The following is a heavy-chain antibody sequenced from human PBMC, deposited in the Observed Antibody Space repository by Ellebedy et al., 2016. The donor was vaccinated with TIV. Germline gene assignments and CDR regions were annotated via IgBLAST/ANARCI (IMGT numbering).Heavy chain of an antibody. CDR2: IRDKTNSYAT. CDR1: GFTFGNHA. D-gene: IGHD3-16*01. V-gene: IGHV3-73*01. J-gene: IGHJ5*02. Sequence: PGGSLRLSCAASGFTFGNHAIHWVRQASGKGLEWIGRIRDKTNSYATTYAASLKGKFTISRDDSKNTAFLQMNDLKTEDTGMYFCVWGTSIWPNGWFDPWGQGTLVTVSS. CDR3: VWGTSIWPNGWFDP.